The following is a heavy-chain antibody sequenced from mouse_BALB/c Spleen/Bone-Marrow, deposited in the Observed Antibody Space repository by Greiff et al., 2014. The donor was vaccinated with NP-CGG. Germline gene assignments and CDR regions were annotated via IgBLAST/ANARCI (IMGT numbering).Heavy chain of an antibody. CDR2: IDPANGNT. D-gene: IGHD1-1*01. Sequence: VQLQQSGAELVKPGASVKLSCTASGFNIKDTYMHWVKQRPEQGLEWIGRIDPANGNTKYDPKFQGKATITADTSSNTAYLQLSSLTSEDTAVYYCASYYYGSSWWFAYWGQGSLVTVSA. J-gene: IGHJ3*01. CDR3: ASYYYGSSWWFAY. CDR1: GFNIKDTY. V-gene: IGHV14-3*02.